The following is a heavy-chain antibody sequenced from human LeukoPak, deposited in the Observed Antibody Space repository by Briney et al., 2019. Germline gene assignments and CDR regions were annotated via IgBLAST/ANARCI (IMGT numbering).Heavy chain of an antibody. Sequence: PGGSLRLSCAASGFTFDDYGMSWVRQAPGKGLEWVSGINWNGGSTGYADSVKGRFTISRDNAKNSLYLQMNSLRAEDTALYYCARLGVRSSWLAYYYYYMDVWGKGTTVTISS. V-gene: IGHV3-20*04. D-gene: IGHD6-13*01. CDR3: ARLGVRSSWLAYYYYYMDV. CDR1: GFTFDDYG. J-gene: IGHJ6*03. CDR2: INWNGGST.